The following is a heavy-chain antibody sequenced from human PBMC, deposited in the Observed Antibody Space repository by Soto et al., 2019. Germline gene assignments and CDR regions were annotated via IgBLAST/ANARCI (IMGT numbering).Heavy chain of an antibody. Sequence: GESLKISCKASGYRFPTYWIGWVRQMPGKGVEWMGIFYPGGSSTRYSPSLQGQVTISVDKSISTAYLQWRSRKASDTAMYYSARLGIAARQVPDYYGMDVWGQGTTVTVSS. CDR3: ARLGIAARQVPDYYGMDV. CDR1: GYRFPTYW. CDR2: FYPGGSST. D-gene: IGHD6-6*01. J-gene: IGHJ6*02. V-gene: IGHV5-51*01.